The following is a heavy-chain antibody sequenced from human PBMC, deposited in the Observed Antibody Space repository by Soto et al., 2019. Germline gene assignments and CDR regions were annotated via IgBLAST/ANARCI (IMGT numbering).Heavy chain of an antibody. D-gene: IGHD3-22*01. J-gene: IGHJ4*02. V-gene: IGHV1-18*04. CDR3: AREILANYYDSSGYYSEFDY. CDR2: ISAYNVNT. CDR1: GYTFTSYG. Sequence: ASVKVSCKASGYTFTSYGISWVRQAPGQGLEWMGWISAYNVNTNYAQKLQGRVTMTTDTSTSTAYMELRSLRSDDTAVYYCAREILANYYDSSGYYSEFDYWGQGTLVTVSS.